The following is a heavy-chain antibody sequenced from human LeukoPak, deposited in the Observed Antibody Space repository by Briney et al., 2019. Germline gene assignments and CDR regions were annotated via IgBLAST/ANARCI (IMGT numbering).Heavy chain of an antibody. V-gene: IGHV3-66*01. CDR2: IYSGGST. Sequence: GGSLRLSCAASGFPFSSYSMNWVRQAPGKGLEWVSVIYSGGSTYYADSVKGRFTISRDNSKNTLYLQMNSLRAEDTAVYYCARDPYGVYYFDYWGQGTLVTVSS. J-gene: IGHJ4*02. D-gene: IGHD3-16*01. CDR3: ARDPYGVYYFDY. CDR1: GFPFSSYS.